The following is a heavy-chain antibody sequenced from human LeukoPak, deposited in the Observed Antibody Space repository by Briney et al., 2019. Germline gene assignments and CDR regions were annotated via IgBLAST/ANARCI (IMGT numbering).Heavy chain of an antibody. CDR3: ARRVVPAALNEKWFDP. CDR2: ISSRSSYI. Sequence: GGSLRLSCAASVFTFSDYYMSWIRQAPGKGLEWVSYISSRSSYINYADSVKGRFTISRDNDKNSLYLQMNSLRVEDTAMYYCARRVVPAALNEKWFDPWGQGTRVTVSS. J-gene: IGHJ5*02. D-gene: IGHD2-2*01. CDR1: VFTFSDYY. V-gene: IGHV3-11*06.